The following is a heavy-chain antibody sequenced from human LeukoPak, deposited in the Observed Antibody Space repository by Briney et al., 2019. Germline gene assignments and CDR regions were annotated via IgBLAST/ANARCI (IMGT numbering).Heavy chain of an antibody. CDR2: ISSSSSYI. Sequence: GGSLRLSCAASGFTFSSYSMNWVRQAPGKGLEWVSSISSSSSYIYYADSVKGRFTISRDNAKNSLYLQMNSLRAEDTAVYYCARDLSGGLLWFGESEIEYYFDYWGQGTLVTVSS. CDR1: GFTFSSYS. D-gene: IGHD3-10*01. CDR3: ARDLSGGLLWFGESEIEYYFDY. J-gene: IGHJ4*02. V-gene: IGHV3-21*01.